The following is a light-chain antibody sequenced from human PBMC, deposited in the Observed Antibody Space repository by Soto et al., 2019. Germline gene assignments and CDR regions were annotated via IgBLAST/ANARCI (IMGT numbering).Light chain of an antibody. CDR2: GAS. J-gene: IGKJ2*01. Sequence: EIVMTQSPATLSVSPGERATLSCRASQSVGSNLAWYQQKPGQPPRLLIFGASTRATAIPARFSCGGSGTEFTLTIGSLQSEDFAVYYCEQYNNWPYTFGQGTKVEIK. CDR3: EQYNNWPYT. CDR1: QSVGSN. V-gene: IGKV3-15*01.